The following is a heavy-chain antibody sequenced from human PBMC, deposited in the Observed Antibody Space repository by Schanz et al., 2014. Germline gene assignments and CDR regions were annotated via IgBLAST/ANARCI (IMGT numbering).Heavy chain of an antibody. V-gene: IGHV4-39*01. D-gene: IGHD4-4*01. CDR3: ARSPLGYSASGIDPFDI. CDR2: IYYSGNT. Sequence: QLPLQESGPGLVKPSETLSLTCTVSGGSISSSSYYWGWIRQPPGKGLEWIGSIYYSGNTYYNPPLKSRVSISGDTPKTQFSLKLTSVTAADTALYHCARSPLGYSASGIDPFDIWGQGTMVTVSS. J-gene: IGHJ3*02. CDR1: GGSISSSSYY.